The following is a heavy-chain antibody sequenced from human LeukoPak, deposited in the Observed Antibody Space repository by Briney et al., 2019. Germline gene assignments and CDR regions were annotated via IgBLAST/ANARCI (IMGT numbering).Heavy chain of an antibody. CDR1: GFTVSSNY. Sequence: PGGSLRLSCAVSGFTVSSNYMSWVRQAPGKGLEWVSVIYSGGSTYYADSVKGRFTISRDNSKNTLYLQMNSLRAEDTAVYYCATVVPRGYFDYWGQGTLVTVSS. CDR3: ATVVPRGYFDY. CDR2: IYSGGST. D-gene: IGHD2-15*01. V-gene: IGHV3-53*01. J-gene: IGHJ4*02.